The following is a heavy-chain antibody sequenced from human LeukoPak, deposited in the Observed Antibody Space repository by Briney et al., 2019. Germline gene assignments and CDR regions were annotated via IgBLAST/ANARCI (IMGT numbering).Heavy chain of an antibody. Sequence: GGSLRLSCAASGFTFSSYSMNWVRQAPGKGLEWVSYISSSSSTIYYADSVKGRFTISRDNAKNSLYLQMNSLRAEDTAVYYCASYTYYYDSSGYYYVPYWGQGTLVTVSS. V-gene: IGHV3-48*04. D-gene: IGHD3-22*01. CDR2: ISSSSSTI. CDR1: GFTFSSYS. J-gene: IGHJ4*02. CDR3: ASYTYYYDSSGYYYVPY.